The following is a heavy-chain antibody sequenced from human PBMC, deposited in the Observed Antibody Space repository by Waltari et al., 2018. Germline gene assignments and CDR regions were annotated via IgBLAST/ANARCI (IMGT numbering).Heavy chain of an antibody. CDR3: ARIRFLEWAKKGYYFDY. CDR2: INHSGST. D-gene: IGHD3-3*01. J-gene: IGHJ4*02. Sequence: QVQLQQWGAGLLKPSETLSLTCAVYGGSFSGYYWSWIRQPPGKGLEWIGEINHSGSTNYTPSLKIRVTISVDTSKNQFSLKLSSVTAADTAVYYCARIRFLEWAKKGYYFDYWGQGTLVTVSS. CDR1: GGSFSGYY. V-gene: IGHV4-34*01.